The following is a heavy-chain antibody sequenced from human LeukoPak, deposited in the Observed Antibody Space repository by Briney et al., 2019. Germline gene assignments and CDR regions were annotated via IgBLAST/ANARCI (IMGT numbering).Heavy chain of an antibody. CDR2: INPNSACT. CDR1: GYTFTCYY. J-gene: IGHJ4*02. CDR3: ARDSQPYYDSSGRWYYFDY. V-gene: IGHV1-2*02. D-gene: IGHD3-22*01. Sequence: GASVKVSCKASGYTFTCYYMHWVRQAPGQGRERMGWINPNSACTNYPQKFQGRVTMTSDTSISTAYMELRRLRSDDTAVHYCARDSQPYYDSSGRWYYFDYWGQGTLVTVSS.